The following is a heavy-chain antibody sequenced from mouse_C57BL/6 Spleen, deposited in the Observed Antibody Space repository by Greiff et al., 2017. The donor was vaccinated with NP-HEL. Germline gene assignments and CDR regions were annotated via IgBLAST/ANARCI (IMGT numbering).Heavy chain of an antibody. V-gene: IGHV1-59*01. CDR2: IDPSDSYT. Sequence: QVQLQQPGAELVRPGTSVKLSCKASGYTFTSYWMHWVKQRPGQGLEWIGVIDPSDSYTNYNQKFKGKATLTVDTSSSTAYMQLSSLTSEDSAVYYCARSGYYGSSFLAYWGQGTLVTVSA. D-gene: IGHD1-1*01. CDR1: GYTFTSYW. CDR3: ARSGYYGSSFLAY. J-gene: IGHJ3*01.